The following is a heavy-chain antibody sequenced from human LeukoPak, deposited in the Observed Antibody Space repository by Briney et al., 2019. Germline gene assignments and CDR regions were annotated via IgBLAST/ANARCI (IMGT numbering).Heavy chain of an antibody. Sequence: GGSLRLSRTGAGFNFGDYVMTWLRQAPGKGLEWVGFIRGRAYGGTTEYAASVKGRFIMSRDDPKSIAYLQINSLKTEDTAVYYCTRDPQYYDTWGQGTLVTVSS. CDR3: TRDPQYYDT. V-gene: IGHV3-49*03. CDR1: GFNFGDYV. CDR2: IRGRAYGGTT. J-gene: IGHJ4*02. D-gene: IGHD3-22*01.